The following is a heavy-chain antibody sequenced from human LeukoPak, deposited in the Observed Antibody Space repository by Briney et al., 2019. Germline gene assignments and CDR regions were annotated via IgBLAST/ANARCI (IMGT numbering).Heavy chain of an antibody. D-gene: IGHD3-3*01. Sequence: SETLSLTCAVYGGSFSGYYWSWIRQPPGKGLEWIGSIYYSGSTYSNPSLRSRVTISVDTSKNQFSLKLRSVTAADTAVYYCASRSSIWSGYQDTLYYFDSWGQGTLVTVSS. J-gene: IGHJ4*02. CDR2: IYYSGST. CDR3: ASRSSIWSGYQDTLYYFDS. V-gene: IGHV4-34*01. CDR1: GGSFSGYY.